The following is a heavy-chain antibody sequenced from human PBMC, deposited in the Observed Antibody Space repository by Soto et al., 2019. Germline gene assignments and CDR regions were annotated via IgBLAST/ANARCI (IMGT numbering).Heavy chain of an antibody. J-gene: IGHJ6*02. CDR1: GGSISSGDYY. CDR3: ARDPPSLRYFDSYGMDV. Sequence: QVQLQESGPGLVKPSQTLSLTCTVSGGSISSGDYYWSWIRQPPGKGLEWIGYIYYSGSTYYNPSLKSRVTISVDTSKNQFSLKLSSVTAADTAVYYCARDPPSLRYFDSYGMDVWGQGTTVTVSS. CDR2: IYYSGST. D-gene: IGHD3-9*01. V-gene: IGHV4-30-4*01.